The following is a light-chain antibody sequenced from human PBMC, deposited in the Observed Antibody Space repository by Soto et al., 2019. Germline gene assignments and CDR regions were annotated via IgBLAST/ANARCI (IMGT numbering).Light chain of an antibody. Sequence: EIFLTQSPATLSLSPGQRAVLSCRASQTVCNYLAWYQHKPGQAPRLLIYDASKRATDIPARFSGSGSGTDFTLTISGLEPEDFAVYYCQQRANWPPLTFGGGTKVEI. V-gene: IGKV3-11*01. CDR3: QQRANWPPLT. CDR1: QTVCNY. CDR2: DAS. J-gene: IGKJ4*01.